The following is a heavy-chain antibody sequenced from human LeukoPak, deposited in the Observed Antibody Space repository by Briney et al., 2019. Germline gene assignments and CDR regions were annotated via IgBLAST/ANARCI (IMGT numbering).Heavy chain of an antibody. CDR1: GFTFSNYN. CDR2: ISSSGSTT. Sequence: PGGSLRLSCAASGFTFSNYNMNWVRQAPGKGLEWVSYISSSGSTTYYAHSVKGRFTISRDNAKNSLYLQMNSLRAEDTAVYYCARTRDGYKWMDVWGKGTTVTVSS. CDR3: ARTRDGYKWMDV. J-gene: IGHJ6*04. V-gene: IGHV3-48*04. D-gene: IGHD5-24*01.